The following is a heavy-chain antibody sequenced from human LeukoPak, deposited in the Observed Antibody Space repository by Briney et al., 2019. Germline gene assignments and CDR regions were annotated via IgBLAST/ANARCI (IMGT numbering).Heavy chain of an antibody. CDR3: ARGYCSSTSCYAFDI. V-gene: IGHV1-69*06. D-gene: IGHD2-2*01. Sequence: GASVKVSCKASGGTFSSYAISWVRQAPGQGLEWMGGIIPIFGTANYAQKFQGRVTITADKSTSTAYMELSSLRSEDTAVYYCARGYCSSTSCYAFDIWGQGTMVTVSS. CDR1: GGTFSSYA. J-gene: IGHJ3*02. CDR2: IIPIFGTA.